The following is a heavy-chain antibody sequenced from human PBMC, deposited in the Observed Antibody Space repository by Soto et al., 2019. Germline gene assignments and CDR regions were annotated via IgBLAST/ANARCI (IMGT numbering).Heavy chain of an antibody. Sequence: GGSLRLSCAASGFTFSSYAMSWVRQAPGKGLEWVSAISGSGGSTYYADSVKGRFTISRDNSKNTLYLQMNSLRAEDTAVYYCAKDMPPITMVRGVLDYWGQGTLVTVSS. V-gene: IGHV3-23*01. J-gene: IGHJ4*02. CDR1: GFTFSSYA. CDR3: AKDMPPITMVRGVLDY. D-gene: IGHD3-10*01. CDR2: ISGSGGST.